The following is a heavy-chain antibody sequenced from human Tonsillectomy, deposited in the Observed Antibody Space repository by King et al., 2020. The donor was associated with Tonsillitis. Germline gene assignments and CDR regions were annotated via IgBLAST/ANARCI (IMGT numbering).Heavy chain of an antibody. Sequence: QMQLQESGPGLVKPSETLSLTCAVSGYSISSGYYWGWIRQPPGKGLEWIGSIYHSGSTYYNPSLKSRVTISVDTSKNQFSLKLSSVTAADTAVYYCARVTLHDAFDIWGQGTMVTVSS. CDR3: ARVTLHDAFDI. CDR2: IYHSGST. J-gene: IGHJ3*02. V-gene: IGHV4-38-2*01. CDR1: GYSISSGYY.